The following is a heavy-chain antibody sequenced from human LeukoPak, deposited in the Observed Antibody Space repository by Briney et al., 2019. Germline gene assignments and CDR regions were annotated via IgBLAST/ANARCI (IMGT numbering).Heavy chain of an antibody. CDR2: ISPDGSSA. CDR1: GFSLSSYW. D-gene: IGHD2/OR15-2a*01. CDR3: ARVSFCPRCHFDY. V-gene: IGHV3-74*03. Sequence: TGGSLRLSCAASGFSLSSYWMHWVRHAPGKGLVWVARISPDGSSALSADSVRGRFTFSRDNADNTLSLQLNSLRAEDTAGYYCARVSFCPRCHFDYWGQGTLVTVSS. J-gene: IGHJ4*02.